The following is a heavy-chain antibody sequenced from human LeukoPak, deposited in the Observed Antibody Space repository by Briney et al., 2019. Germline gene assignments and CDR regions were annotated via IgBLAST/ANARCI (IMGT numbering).Heavy chain of an antibody. V-gene: IGHV4-34*01. D-gene: IGHD3-10*01. J-gene: IGHJ4*02. CDR3: AREANYYGSGSYFEGTFDY. CDR1: GGSFSGYY. Sequence: SETLSLTCAVYGGSFSGYYWSWIRQPPGKGLEWIGEINHSGSTNYNPSLKSRVTISVDTSKNEFSLKLTSVTAADTAVYYCAREANYYGSGSYFEGTFDYWGQRSLVTVSS. CDR2: INHSGST.